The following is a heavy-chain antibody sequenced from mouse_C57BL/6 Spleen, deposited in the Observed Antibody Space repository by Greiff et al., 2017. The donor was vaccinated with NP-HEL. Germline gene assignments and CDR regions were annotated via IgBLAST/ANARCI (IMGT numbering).Heavy chain of an antibody. J-gene: IGHJ4*01. CDR2: IDPSDSET. V-gene: IGHV1-52*01. CDR1: GYTFTSYW. CDR3: ASGPSYAMDY. Sequence: VQLQQPGADLVRPGSSVKLSCKASGYTFTSYWMHWVKQRPIQGLEWIGNIDPSDSETHYNQKFKDKATLTVDKSSSTAYMQLSSLTSEDSAVYYCASGPSYAMDYWGQGTSVTVSS.